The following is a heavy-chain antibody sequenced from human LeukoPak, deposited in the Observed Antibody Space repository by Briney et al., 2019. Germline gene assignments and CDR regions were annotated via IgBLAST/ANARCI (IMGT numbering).Heavy chain of an antibody. CDR1: GYTFTSYY. D-gene: IGHD3-16*01. V-gene: IGHV1-46*01. CDR3: ARDPHGGGLGDGFDI. Sequence: ASVKVSCKASGYTFTSYYMHWVRQAPGQGLEWMGIINPSGGSTSYAQKFQGRVTMTRDTSTSTVYMELSSLRSEDTAVYYCARDPHGGGLGDGFDIWGQGTMVTVSS. CDR2: INPSGGST. J-gene: IGHJ3*02.